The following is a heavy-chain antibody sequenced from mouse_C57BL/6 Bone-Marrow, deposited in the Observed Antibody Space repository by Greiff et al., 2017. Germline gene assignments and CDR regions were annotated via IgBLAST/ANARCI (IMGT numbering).Heavy chain of an antibody. J-gene: IGHJ4*01. Sequence: VQLVESGPGLVAPSQRLSITCTVSGFSLTSYAISWVRQPPGKGLEWLGVIWTGGGTNYNSALKSRLSISKDNSKSQVFLKMNSLQTDDTDRYYCASGITTVVADYYAMDYWGQGTSVTVSS. CDR2: IWTGGGT. D-gene: IGHD1-1*01. CDR1: GFSLTSYA. CDR3: ASGITTVVADYYAMDY. V-gene: IGHV2-9-1*01.